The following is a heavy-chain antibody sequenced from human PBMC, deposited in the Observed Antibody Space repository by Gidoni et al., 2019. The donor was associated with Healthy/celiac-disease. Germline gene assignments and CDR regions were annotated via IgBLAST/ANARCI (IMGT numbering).Heavy chain of an antibody. Sequence: EVQLLQSGAEVNKPGESLKISCKGSGYSFTSYWIGWVRQMPGKGLEWMGIIYPGDSDTRYSPSFQGQVTISADKSISTAYLQWSSLKASDTAMYYCARQRGYGDPYDAFDIWGQGTMVTVSS. D-gene: IGHD4-17*01. J-gene: IGHJ3*02. CDR3: ARQRGYGDPYDAFDI. CDR2: IYPGDSDT. V-gene: IGHV5-51*01. CDR1: GYSFTSYW.